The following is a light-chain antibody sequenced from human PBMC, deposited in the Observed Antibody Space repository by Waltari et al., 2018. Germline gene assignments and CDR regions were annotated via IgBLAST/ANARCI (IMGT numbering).Light chain of an antibody. J-gene: IGLJ2*01. CDR2: QDT. Sequence: SYELTQAHSVSVSPGQTATITCSGDKLENKLTSWYQQKPGQSPVLVLYQDTKRPSGISERFSGSNSGDTATLTITVTQTTDEADYYCQAWDIKNVIFGGGTKLTVL. CDR3: QAWDIKNVI. V-gene: IGLV3-1*01. CDR1: KLENKL.